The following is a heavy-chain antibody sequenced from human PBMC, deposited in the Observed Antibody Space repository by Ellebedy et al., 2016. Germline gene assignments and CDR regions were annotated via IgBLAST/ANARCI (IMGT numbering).Heavy chain of an antibody. CDR1: GYSLTELS. Sequence: ASVKVSXKVSGYSLTELSMHWVRQAPGKGLEWLGGFDREHGETMYAQKVQGRVTMSEDTSTDTAYMELSRLRSEDTAVYYCAYGSGDGGGLGGMDVWGQGTTVTVSS. CDR2: FDREHGET. D-gene: IGHD3-10*01. J-gene: IGHJ6*02. V-gene: IGHV1-24*01. CDR3: AYGSGDGGGLGGMDV.